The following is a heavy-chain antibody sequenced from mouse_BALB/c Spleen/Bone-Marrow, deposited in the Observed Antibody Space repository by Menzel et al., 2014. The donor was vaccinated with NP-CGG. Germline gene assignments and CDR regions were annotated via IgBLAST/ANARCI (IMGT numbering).Heavy chain of an antibody. CDR2: SRNRAKYYTT. CDR1: GFTFSDFY. D-gene: IGHD2-10*02. J-gene: IGHJ3*01. Sequence: EVKLMESGGGLVQPGDSLRLSCATSGFTFSDFYMEWVRQPPGKRLEWIATSRNRAKYYTTEYSASVKGRFFVSRDTSQSVLYLQMNALRAEDTAIYYCARDVGYGNYFVYWGQGTLVTVSA. CDR3: ARDVGYGNYFVY. V-gene: IGHV7-1*02.